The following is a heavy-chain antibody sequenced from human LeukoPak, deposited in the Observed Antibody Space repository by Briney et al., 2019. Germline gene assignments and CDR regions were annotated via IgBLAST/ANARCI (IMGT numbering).Heavy chain of an antibody. CDR2: INHSGST. J-gene: IGHJ6*02. CDR1: GVSFSGYY. V-gene: IGHV4-34*01. D-gene: IGHD3-22*01. CDR3: ARALITVYYYYYGMDV. Sequence: SETLSLTCAVCGVSFSGYYWSWIRQPPGKGLEWIGEINHSGSTNYNPSLKSRVTISVDTSKNQFSLKLSSVTAADTAVYYCARALITVYYYYYGMDVWGQGTTVTVSS.